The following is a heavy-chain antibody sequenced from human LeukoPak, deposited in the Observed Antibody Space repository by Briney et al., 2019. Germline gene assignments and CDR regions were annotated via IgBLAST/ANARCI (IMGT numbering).Heavy chain of an antibody. Sequence: TGGSLRLSCAASGFTVSSNYMSWVRQAPGKGLEWVSVIYSGGSTYYADSVKGRFTISRDNSKNTLYLQMNSLRAEDTAVYYCARLIAAAGRVYFDYWGQGTLVTVSS. CDR3: ARLIAAAGRVYFDY. CDR2: IYSGGST. J-gene: IGHJ4*02. D-gene: IGHD6-13*01. V-gene: IGHV3-66*01. CDR1: GFTVSSNY.